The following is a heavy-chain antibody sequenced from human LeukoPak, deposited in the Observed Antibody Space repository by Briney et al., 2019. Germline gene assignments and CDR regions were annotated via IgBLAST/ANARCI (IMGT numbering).Heavy chain of an antibody. V-gene: IGHV1-24*01. CDR1: GYTLTELS. D-gene: IGHD2-2*01. J-gene: IGHJ6*02. CDR2: FDPEDGET. Sequence: ASVKVSCKVSGYTLTELSMHWVRQAPGKGLEWMGGFDPEDGETIYAQKFQGRVTMTEDTSTDTAYMELSSLRSEDTAVYYCATSPRYCSSTSCRDSVYYYYGMDVWGQGTTVTVSS. CDR3: ATSPRYCSSTSCRDSVYYYYGMDV.